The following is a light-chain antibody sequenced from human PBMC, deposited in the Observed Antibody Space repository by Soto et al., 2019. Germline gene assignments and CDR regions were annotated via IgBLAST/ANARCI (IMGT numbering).Light chain of an antibody. J-gene: IGLJ7*01. Sequence: QPVLTQPPSLSGTPGQRVTISCSGSNFNVKNNYVYWYQQFAGTAPKLLIYSNNRRPSGVPDRFSGSKSGSSASLAISGLRPEDEADYDCASWDDSLSETVFGGGTQLTVL. V-gene: IGLV1-47*01. CDR1: NFNVKNNY. CDR3: ASWDDSLSETV. CDR2: SNN.